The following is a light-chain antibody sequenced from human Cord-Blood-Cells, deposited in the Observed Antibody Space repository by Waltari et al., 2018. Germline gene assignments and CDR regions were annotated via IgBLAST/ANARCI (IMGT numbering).Light chain of an antibody. CDR2: KAS. CDR1: PSISSW. V-gene: IGKV1-5*03. J-gene: IGKJ1*01. Sequence: DIQMTQSPSTLSASVGDRVTITCRASPSISSWLALYQQKPGKAPKLLIYKASSLESGVPSRFSGSGSGTEFTLTISSLQPDDFATYYCQQYNSYSQTFGQGTKVEIK. CDR3: QQYNSYSQT.